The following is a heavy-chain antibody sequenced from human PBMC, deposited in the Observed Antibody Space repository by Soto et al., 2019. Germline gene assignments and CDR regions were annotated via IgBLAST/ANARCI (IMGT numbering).Heavy chain of an antibody. CDR2: INPKSGGT. D-gene: IGHD6-13*01. CDR3: ARDSGSSSYTFDP. CDR1: GYIFTGYY. J-gene: IGHJ5*02. Sequence: ASVKVSCKASGYIFTGYYMHWVRQAPGQGLEWMGWINPKSGGTNYAQKFQGWVTMTRDTSISTAYMELSRLRSDDTAVYYCARDSGSSSYTFDPWGKGTLVTVSS. V-gene: IGHV1-2*04.